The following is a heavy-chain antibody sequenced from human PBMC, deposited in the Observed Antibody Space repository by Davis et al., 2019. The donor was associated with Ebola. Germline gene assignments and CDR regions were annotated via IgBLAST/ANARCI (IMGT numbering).Heavy chain of an antibody. V-gene: IGHV3-48*02. Sequence: GGSLRLSCAASGFSFSYHSMNWVRQAPGKGLEWVSYISGSSDTIYYADSVKGRFTISRDNAKNSLYLQMNSLRDEDTAVYYCARGTNAYNPGGYFDSWGQGTLVTVSS. CDR2: ISGSSDTI. D-gene: IGHD5-24*01. CDR3: ARGTNAYNPGGYFDS. J-gene: IGHJ4*02. CDR1: GFSFSYHS.